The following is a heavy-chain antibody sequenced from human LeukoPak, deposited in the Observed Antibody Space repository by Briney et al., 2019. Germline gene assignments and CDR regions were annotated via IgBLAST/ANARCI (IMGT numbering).Heavy chain of an antibody. CDR1: GGTFSSYA. V-gene: IGHV1-69*05. D-gene: IGHD2-2*01. CDR2: IIPIFGTA. J-gene: IGHJ5*02. CDR3: AANEGGYCSSTSCYGPNWFDP. Sequence: ASVKVSCKASGGTFSSYAISWVRQAPGQGLEWMGGIIPIFGTANYAQKFQGRVTITTDESTSTAYMELSSLRSEDTAVYHCAANEGGYCSSTSCYGPNWFDPWGQGTLVTVSS.